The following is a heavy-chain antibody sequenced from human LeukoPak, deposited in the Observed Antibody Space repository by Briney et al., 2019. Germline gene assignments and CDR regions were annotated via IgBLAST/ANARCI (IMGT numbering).Heavy chain of an antibody. J-gene: IGHJ6*03. Sequence: SVRVSCKASGYTFNNYGISWVRQAPGQGLEWMGGIIPIFGTANYAQKFQGRVTMTRDMSTSTVYMELSSLRSEDTAVYYCARDYSSGWYSSYSYYMDVWGKGTTVTVSS. CDR3: ARDYSSGWYSSYSYYMDV. CDR1: GYTFNNYG. V-gene: IGHV1-69*05. CDR2: IIPIFGTA. D-gene: IGHD6-19*01.